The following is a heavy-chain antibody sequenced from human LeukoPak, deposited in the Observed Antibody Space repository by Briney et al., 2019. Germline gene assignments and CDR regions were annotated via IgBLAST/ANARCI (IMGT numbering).Heavy chain of an antibody. V-gene: IGHV3-21*01. CDR1: GFTVSSLA. CDR3: ARTMVAATHY. D-gene: IGHD2-15*01. J-gene: IGHJ4*02. Sequence: GGSLRLSCAASGFTVSSLAMHWVRQAPGKGLEWVSSSGTRSGTKYYADSVKGRFTISRDNAKNSLYLQMNSLRAEDTAVYYCARTMVAATHYWGQGTLVTVSS. CDR2: SGTRSGTK.